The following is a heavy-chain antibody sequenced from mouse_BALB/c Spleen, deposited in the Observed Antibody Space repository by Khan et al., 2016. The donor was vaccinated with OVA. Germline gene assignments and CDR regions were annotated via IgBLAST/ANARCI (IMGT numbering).Heavy chain of an antibody. D-gene: IGHD1-1*01. CDR2: ITPNNGGT. Sequence: VQLQQSGPELVKPGASVKISCKASGYTFTDYNMDWVKQSHGKSLEWIGDITPNNGGTIYNQKFKGKATLTVDKSPSTAYMELRSLTSEDTAVYYCTRGGHGSPFDYWGQGTTLTVSS. CDR3: TRGGHGSPFDY. CDR1: GYTFTDYN. J-gene: IGHJ2*01. V-gene: IGHV1-18*01.